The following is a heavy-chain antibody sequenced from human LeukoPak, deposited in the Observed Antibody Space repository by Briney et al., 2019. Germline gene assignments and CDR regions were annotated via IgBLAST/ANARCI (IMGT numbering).Heavy chain of an antibody. V-gene: IGHV4-59*08. Sequence: WETLSLTCTVSGGSISTYYWSWVRQSPGKGLEWIGYVFYDGNTNYNPSLKSRVIISVDRSKTRFSLELRSVAAADTAVYYCARHQSGNWGYYFDYWGRGTLVTVSS. CDR3: ARHQSGNWGYYFDY. D-gene: IGHD3-16*01. CDR2: VFYDGNT. CDR1: GGSISTYY. J-gene: IGHJ4*02.